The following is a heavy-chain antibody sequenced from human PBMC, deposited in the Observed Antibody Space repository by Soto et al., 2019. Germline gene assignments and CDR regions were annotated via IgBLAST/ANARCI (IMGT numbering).Heavy chain of an antibody. J-gene: IGHJ4*02. D-gene: IGHD2-2*01. CDR1: GFTFSSYA. CDR3: ARLSRSSYYFNY. Sequence: EVQLVESGGGLVKPGGSLRLSCAASGFTFSSYAMNWVRQAPGKGLEWVSSISSSSSSIYYADSVKGRFTISRDNAKNSLYLQTNSLRAEDTAVYYCARLSRSSYYFNYWGQGTLVTVSS. V-gene: IGHV3-21*01. CDR2: ISSSSSSI.